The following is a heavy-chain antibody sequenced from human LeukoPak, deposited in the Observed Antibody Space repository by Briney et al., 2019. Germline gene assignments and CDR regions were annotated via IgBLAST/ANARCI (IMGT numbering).Heavy chain of an antibody. J-gene: IGHJ5*02. V-gene: IGHV4-39*07. CDR3: ARGGITIFGVATNWFDP. D-gene: IGHD3-3*01. Sequence: SETLSLTCTVSGGSISSSSYYWGWIRQPPGKGLEWIGSIYYSGSTYYNPSLKSRVTISVDTSKNQFSLKLSSVTAADTAVYYCARGGITIFGVATNWFDPWGQGTLVTVSS. CDR2: IYYSGST. CDR1: GGSISSSSYY.